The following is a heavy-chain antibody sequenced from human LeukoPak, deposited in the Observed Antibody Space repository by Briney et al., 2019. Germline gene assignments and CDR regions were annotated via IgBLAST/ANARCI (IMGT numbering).Heavy chain of an antibody. CDR3: ARLMVRGVIHYYYYMDV. V-gene: IGHV4-59*01. CDR2: IYYSGST. Sequence: PSETLSLTCTVSGGSISSYYWSWIRQPPGEGLEWIGYIYYSGSTNYNPSLKSRVTISVDTSKNQFSLKLSSVTAADTAVYYCARLMVRGVIHYYYYMDVWGKGTTVTISS. J-gene: IGHJ6*03. D-gene: IGHD3-10*01. CDR1: GGSISSYY.